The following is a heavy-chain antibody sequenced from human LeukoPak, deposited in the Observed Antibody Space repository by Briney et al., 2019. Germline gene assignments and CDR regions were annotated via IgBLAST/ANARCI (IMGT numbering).Heavy chain of an antibody. Sequence: ASVKVSCKASGYTFTSYDINWVRQATGQGLEWMGWMNPNSGNTGYAQKFQGRVTMTRNTSISTAYMELSSLRSEDTAVYYCARERERELFFDYWGQGTLVTVSS. CDR3: ARERERELFFDY. D-gene: IGHD1-26*01. J-gene: IGHJ4*02. CDR2: MNPNSGNT. V-gene: IGHV1-8*01. CDR1: GYTFTSYD.